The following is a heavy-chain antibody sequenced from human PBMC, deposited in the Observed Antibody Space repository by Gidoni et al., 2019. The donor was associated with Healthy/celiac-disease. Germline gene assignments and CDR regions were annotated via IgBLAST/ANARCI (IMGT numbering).Heavy chain of an antibody. Sequence: QVQLQESGPGMVKPSQTLSRTCTVPGGPISSGGYYWSWIRQHPGKGLELIGYNYYSGSTYYNPSLKSRVTISVDTSQNQFSLKLSSVTAADTAVYYCARDGDAFDIWGQGTMVTVSS. CDR3: ARDGDAFDI. V-gene: IGHV4-31*03. CDR1: GGPISSGGYY. J-gene: IGHJ3*02. CDR2: NYYSGST.